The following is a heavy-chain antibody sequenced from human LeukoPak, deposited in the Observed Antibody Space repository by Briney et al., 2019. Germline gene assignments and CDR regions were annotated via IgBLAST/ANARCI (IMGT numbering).Heavy chain of an antibody. CDR2: IYGGGST. D-gene: IGHD3-10*01. Sequence: GSLRLSCAASGFTVSSNYMSWVRQAPGKGLEWVSVIYGGGSTYYADSVKGRFTISRDNSKNTLYLQMNSLRAEDTAVYYCAREDGSGSSDFDYWGQGTLITVSS. V-gene: IGHV3-53*05. J-gene: IGHJ4*02. CDR1: GFTVSSNY. CDR3: AREDGSGSSDFDY.